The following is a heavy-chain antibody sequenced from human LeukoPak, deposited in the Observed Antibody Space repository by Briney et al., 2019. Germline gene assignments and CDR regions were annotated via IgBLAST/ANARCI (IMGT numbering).Heavy chain of an antibody. J-gene: IGHJ6*03. D-gene: IGHD4-17*01. Sequence: VASVKVSCKASGYTFTSYGISRVRQAPGQGLEWMGWISAYNGNTNYAQNLQGRITMTTDTSTRTAYMELSSLTSADTAVYYCARDWGTVTNSPIPTTYYYYYMDVWGKGTTVTVSS. V-gene: IGHV1-18*01. CDR3: ARDWGTVTNSPIPTTYYYYYMDV. CDR2: ISAYNGNT. CDR1: GYTFTSYG.